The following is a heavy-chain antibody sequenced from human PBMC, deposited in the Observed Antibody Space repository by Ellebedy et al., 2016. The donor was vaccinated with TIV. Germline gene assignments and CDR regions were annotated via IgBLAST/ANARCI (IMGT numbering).Heavy chain of an antibody. V-gene: IGHV3-7*01. J-gene: IGHJ4*02. D-gene: IGHD3-16*01. CDR2: IKQDGSEI. Sequence: GGSLRLSCAASGFTVSHAWMSWVRQAPGKGLDWVANIKQDGSEIYYVNSVKGRFTISRDNAKNSLYLQMNSLGAEDTAVYYCARKGLPDYWGLGTLVTVSS. CDR1: GFTVSHAW. CDR3: ARKGLPDY.